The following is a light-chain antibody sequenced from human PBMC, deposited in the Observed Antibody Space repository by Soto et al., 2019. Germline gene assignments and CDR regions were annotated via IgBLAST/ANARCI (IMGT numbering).Light chain of an antibody. Sequence: QSVLTQPPSVSAAPGQKVTISCSGSSSNIGNNYVSWYQQLPGTAPKLLIYDSNKRPSGIPDRFSGSKSGTSATLAITGLQTGDEADYYCGTWDSSLSASVFGTGTKVTVL. J-gene: IGLJ1*01. CDR1: SSNIGNNY. V-gene: IGLV1-51*01. CDR2: DSN. CDR3: GTWDSSLSASV.